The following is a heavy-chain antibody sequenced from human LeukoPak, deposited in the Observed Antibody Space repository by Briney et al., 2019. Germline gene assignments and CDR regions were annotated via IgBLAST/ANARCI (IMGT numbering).Heavy chain of an antibody. J-gene: IGHJ4*02. CDR1: GCSISSYY. CDR2: IYYSGSN. D-gene: IGHD3-9*01. Sequence: SGTLSLTCTVSGCSISSYYWSWIRQPPGKGLEWIGYIYYSGSNNYNPSLKSRRTISVDTTKNQVSLKLSSVTAADTAVYYCASLNLDSTGPDFDDRGQGTLVTVSS. CDR3: ASLNLDSTGPDFDD. V-gene: IGHV4-59*08.